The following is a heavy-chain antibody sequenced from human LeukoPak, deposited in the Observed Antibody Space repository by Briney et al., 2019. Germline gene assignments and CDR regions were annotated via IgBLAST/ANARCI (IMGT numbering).Heavy chain of an antibody. CDR3: AREVLGLGTDY. V-gene: IGHV4-38-2*02. CDR1: GYSISSGYY. J-gene: IGHJ4*02. D-gene: IGHD3/OR15-3a*01. CDR2: IYHSGST. Sequence: SETLSLTCTVSGYSISSGYYWGWIRQPPGKGLEWIGSIYHSGSTYCNPSLKSRVTISVDTSKNQFSLKLSSVTAADTAVYYCAREVLGLGTDYWGQGTLVTVSS.